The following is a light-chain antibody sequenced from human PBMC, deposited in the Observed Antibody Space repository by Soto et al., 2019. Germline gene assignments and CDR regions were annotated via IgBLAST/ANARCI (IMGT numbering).Light chain of an antibody. CDR3: QQYIHGFT. CDR1: HSVSTS. Sequence: EVVMTQSPATLSVFPGERVTLSCRASHSVSTSLAWYQQKPGQAPRLLIYSASTRAPDIPARFSGSGSGTELTLTINSLESEDFAVDYCQQYIHGFTFGHGTKLEIK. J-gene: IGKJ2*01. CDR2: SAS. V-gene: IGKV3-15*01.